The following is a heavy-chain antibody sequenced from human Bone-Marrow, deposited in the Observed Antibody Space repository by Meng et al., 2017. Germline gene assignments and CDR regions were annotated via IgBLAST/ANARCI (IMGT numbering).Heavy chain of an antibody. CDR2: MSGSGGMT. CDR1: GFAFGSYI. V-gene: IGHV3-23*01. J-gene: IGHJ4*01. D-gene: IGHD6-13*01. CDR3: GKVDPITAHTSGWYGVDY. Sequence: GESLKISCVASGFAFGSYIMTWVRQAPGKGLEYVSSMSGSGGMTYYADSVKGRFTISRDNSKNTLYLQMNSLGGDDTATYYSGKVDPITAHTSGWYGVDYWGQGALVTVSS.